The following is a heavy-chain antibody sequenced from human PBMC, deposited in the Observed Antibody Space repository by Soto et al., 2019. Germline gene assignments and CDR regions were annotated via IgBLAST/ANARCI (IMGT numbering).Heavy chain of an antibody. D-gene: IGHD3-3*01. V-gene: IGHV4-4*07. CDR1: GGSISSYY. Sequence: SETMSLTCTVSGGSISSYYWSWIRQPAGKGMERIGRIYTSGSTNYDPSLKSRVTMSVDTSKNQFSLKLSSVTAADTAVYYCARGTVLRFLGSYGMDVWGQGTRVTVSS. J-gene: IGHJ6*02. CDR3: ARGTVLRFLGSYGMDV. CDR2: IYTSGST.